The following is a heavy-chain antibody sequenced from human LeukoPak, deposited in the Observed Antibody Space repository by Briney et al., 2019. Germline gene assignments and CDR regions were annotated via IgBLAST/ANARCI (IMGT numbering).Heavy chain of an antibody. V-gene: IGHV4-61*02. Sequence: SETLSLTCTVSGGSTSSGSYYWSWIRQPAGKGLEWIGRIYTSGSTNYNPSLKSRVTISVDTSKNQFSLKLSSVTAADTAVYYCAREVRQVQLWSDYYYYYGMDVWGQGTTVTVSS. CDR3: AREVRQVQLWSDYYYYYGMDV. J-gene: IGHJ6*02. D-gene: IGHD5-18*01. CDR2: IYTSGST. CDR1: GGSTSSGSYY.